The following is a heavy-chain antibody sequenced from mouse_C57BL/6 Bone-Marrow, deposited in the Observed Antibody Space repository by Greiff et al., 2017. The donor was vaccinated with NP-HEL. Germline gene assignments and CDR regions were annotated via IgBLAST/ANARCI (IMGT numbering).Heavy chain of an antibody. V-gene: IGHV5-6*01. CDR2: ISSGGSYP. CDR1: GFTFSSSG. Sequence: EVMLVESGGDLVKPGGSLKLSCAASGFTFSSSGMSWVRQTPDKRLEWVATISSGGSYPYYPDSVKGRFTISRDNAKNTLYLQMSSLKSEDTAMYYCARHGYDAMDYWGQGTSVTVSS. CDR3: ARHGYDAMDY. J-gene: IGHJ4*01.